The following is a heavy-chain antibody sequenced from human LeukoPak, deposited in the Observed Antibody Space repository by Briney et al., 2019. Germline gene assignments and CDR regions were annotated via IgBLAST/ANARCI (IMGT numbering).Heavy chain of an antibody. D-gene: IGHD5-18*01. V-gene: IGHV1-69*13. Sequence: SVKVSCKASGYRFSSYGITWVRQAPGQGLEWMGGIIPIFGTANYAQKFQGRVTITADESTSTAYMELSSLKSEDTAVYYCARDISYGYENYYYYGMDVWGQGTTVTVSS. CDR2: IIPIFGTA. CDR3: ARDISYGYENYYYYGMDV. J-gene: IGHJ6*02. CDR1: GYRFSSYG.